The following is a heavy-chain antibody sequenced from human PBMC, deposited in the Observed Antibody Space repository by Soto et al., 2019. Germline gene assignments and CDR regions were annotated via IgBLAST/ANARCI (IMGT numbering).Heavy chain of an antibody. J-gene: IGHJ6*02. CDR2: ISGSGNTT. CDR3: AIDPSYGRV. Sequence: EVQLLESGGGLVQPGGSLRLSCAGFGFTFRSYAMSWVRQAPGKGLEWVSSISGSGNTTSYVDSVKGRFAISRDNSKNTVYLQKNRLRAEDTAEYYGAIDPSYGRVWGQGTTVTVSS. CDR1: GFTFRSYA. D-gene: IGHD3-10*01. V-gene: IGHV3-23*01.